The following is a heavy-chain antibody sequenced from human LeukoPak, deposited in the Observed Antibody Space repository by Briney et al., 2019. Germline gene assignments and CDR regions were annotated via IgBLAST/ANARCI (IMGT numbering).Heavy chain of an antibody. CDR3: AGGGEEQLDSYNWFDP. CDR1: GFTFSSYW. CDR2: IKQDGSGK. V-gene: IGHV3-7*01. J-gene: IGHJ5*02. D-gene: IGHD6-6*01. Sequence: PGGSLRLSCAASGFTFSSYWMSWVRQAPGKGLEWVANIKQDGSGKYYVDSVKGRFTISRDNAKNSLYLQMNSLRAEDTAVYYCAGGGEEQLDSYNWFDPWGQGTLVTVSS.